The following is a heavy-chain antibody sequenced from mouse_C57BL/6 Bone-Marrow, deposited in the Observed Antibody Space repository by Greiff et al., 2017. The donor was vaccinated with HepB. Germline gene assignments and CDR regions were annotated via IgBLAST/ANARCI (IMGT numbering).Heavy chain of an antibody. CDR3: ARYYSNAYWYFDV. Sequence: VKLVESGAELVRPGTSVKMSCKASGYTFTNYWIGWAKQRPGHGLEWIGDIYPGGGYTNYNEKFKGKATLTADKSSSTAYMQFSSLTSEDSAIYYCARYYSNAYWYFDVWGTGTTVTVSS. CDR1: GYTFTNYW. CDR2: IYPGGGYT. J-gene: IGHJ1*03. D-gene: IGHD2-5*01. V-gene: IGHV1-63*01.